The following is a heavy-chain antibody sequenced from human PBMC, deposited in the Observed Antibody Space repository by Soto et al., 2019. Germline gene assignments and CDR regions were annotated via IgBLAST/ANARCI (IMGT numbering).Heavy chain of an antibody. CDR2: IDKVGTDS. Sequence: EVQLVESGGGLVQPGGSLRLSCAASEFTFSGRSVHWVRQAPGKGLVWVSGIDKVGTDSTYADSVKGRFTSSRDTAKNTVYLKMNSLRVEDTAVYYCARGWFGPDVWGKGTTVTVSS. CDR3: ARGWFGPDV. D-gene: IGHD3-10*01. CDR1: EFTFSGRS. J-gene: IGHJ6*03. V-gene: IGHV3-74*01.